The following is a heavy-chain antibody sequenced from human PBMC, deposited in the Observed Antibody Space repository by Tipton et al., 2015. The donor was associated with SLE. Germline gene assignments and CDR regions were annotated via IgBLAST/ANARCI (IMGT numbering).Heavy chain of an antibody. V-gene: IGHV3-53*04. D-gene: IGHD6-19*01. Sequence: SLRLSCAASGFTFSSYAMSWVRQAPGKGLEWVSVIYSGGSTYYADSVKGRFTISRHNSKNTPYLQMNSLRAEDTAVYYCARAKAVAMESYYYYYMDVWGKGTTVTVSS. CDR2: IYSGGST. J-gene: IGHJ6*03. CDR1: GFTFSSYA. CDR3: ARAKAVAMESYYYYYMDV.